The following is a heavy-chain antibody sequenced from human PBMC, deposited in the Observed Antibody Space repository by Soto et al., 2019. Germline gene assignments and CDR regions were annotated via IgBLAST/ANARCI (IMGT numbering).Heavy chain of an antibody. D-gene: IGHD3-9*01. J-gene: IGHJ4*02. Sequence: SETLSLTCTVSGGSISSSTYYWGWMRQPPGKGLEWIASFFIGGNTYYNPSLKSRVTISVDTSKNQFSLKLNSVTAADTAVYYCASKFRYFDWLPNDYWGQGTLVTVSS. CDR1: GGSISSSTYY. CDR2: FFIGGNT. CDR3: ASKFRYFDWLPNDY. V-gene: IGHV4-39*07.